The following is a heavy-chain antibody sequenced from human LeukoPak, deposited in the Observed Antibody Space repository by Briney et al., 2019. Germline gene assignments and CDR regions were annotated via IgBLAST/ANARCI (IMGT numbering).Heavy chain of an antibody. CDR1: GFTFSSYT. CDR2: ISYDGSNK. D-gene: IGHD4-17*01. V-gene: IGHV3-30*18. J-gene: IGHJ4*02. Sequence: GGSLRLSCAASGFTFSSYTMNWVRQAPGKGLEWVAVISYDGSNKYYADSVKGRFTISRDNSKNTLYLQMSSLRAEDTAVYYCAKDVGYGDYDGVSLDYWGQGTLVTVSS. CDR3: AKDVGYGDYDGVSLDY.